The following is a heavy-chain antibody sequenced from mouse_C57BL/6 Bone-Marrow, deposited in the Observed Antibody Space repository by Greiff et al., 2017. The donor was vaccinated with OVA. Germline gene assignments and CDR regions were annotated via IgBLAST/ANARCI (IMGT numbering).Heavy chain of an antibody. CDR2: SRNKANDYTT. J-gene: IGHJ1*03. CDR1: GFTFSDFY. D-gene: IGHD1-1*01. Sequence: DVMLVESGGGLVQSGRSLRLSCATSGFTFSDFYMEWVRQAPGKGLEWIAASRNKANDYTTEYSASVKGRFIVSRDTSQSILYLQMNALRAEDTAIYYGARDAAYYYGSHWYVDVWGTGTTVTVSS. V-gene: IGHV7-1*01. CDR3: ARDAAYYYGSHWYVDV.